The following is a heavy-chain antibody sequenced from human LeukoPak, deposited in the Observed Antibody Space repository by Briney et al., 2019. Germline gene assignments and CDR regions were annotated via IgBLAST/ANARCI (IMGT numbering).Heavy chain of an antibody. D-gene: IGHD5-24*01. Sequence: GGSLRLSCAASGFTFSTYAMSWVRQAPGKGLEWVSTISGSGDSTYYADSVKGRFTISRDNSKNTLYLQMNSLRAEDTAVYYCAKVWVVEMATIEAFDIWGQGTMVTVSS. J-gene: IGHJ3*02. CDR1: GFTFSTYA. V-gene: IGHV3-23*01. CDR3: AKVWVVEMATIEAFDI. CDR2: ISGSGDST.